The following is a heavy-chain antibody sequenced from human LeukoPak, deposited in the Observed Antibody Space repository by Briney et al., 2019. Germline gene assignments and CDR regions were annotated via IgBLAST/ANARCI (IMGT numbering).Heavy chain of an antibody. CDR2: IIPIFGTA. CDR1: GGTFSSYA. V-gene: IGHV1-69*13. D-gene: IGHD2-2*01. CDR3: ARDRSYAFMTEGDAFDI. J-gene: IGHJ3*02. Sequence: SVKVSCKASGGTFSSYAISWVRQAPGQGLEWMGGIIPIFGTANYAQKFQGRVTITADESTSAAYMELSSLRSEDTAVYYCARDRSYAFMTEGDAFDIWGQGTMVTVSS.